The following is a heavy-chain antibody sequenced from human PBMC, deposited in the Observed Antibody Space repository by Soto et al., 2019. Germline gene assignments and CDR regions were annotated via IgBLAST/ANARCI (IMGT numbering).Heavy chain of an antibody. V-gene: IGHV3-11*01. CDR2: ISSSGSTI. CDR3: AREDTAMVPYFDY. J-gene: IGHJ4*02. Sequence: QVQLVESGGGLVKPGGSLRLSCAASGFTFSDYYMSWIRQAPGKGLEWVSYISSSGSTIYYADTVKGRFTISRDNAKTSLYLQMNSVRAEDTAVYCCAREDTAMVPYFDYWGQGTLVTVSS. CDR1: GFTFSDYY. D-gene: IGHD5-18*01.